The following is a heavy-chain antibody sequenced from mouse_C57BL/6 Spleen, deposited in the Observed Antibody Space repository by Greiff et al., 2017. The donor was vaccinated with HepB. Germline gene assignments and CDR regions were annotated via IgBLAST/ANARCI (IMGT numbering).Heavy chain of an antibody. V-gene: IGHV1-80*01. D-gene: IGHD2-5*01. Sequence: VQLQQSGAELVKPGASVKISCKASGYAFSSYWMNWVKQRPGKGLEWIGQIYPGDGDTNYNGKFKGKATLTADKSSSTAYMQLSSLTSEDSAVYFCARTGSNYNYAMDYWGQGTSVTVSS. J-gene: IGHJ4*01. CDR1: GYAFSSYW. CDR3: ARTGSNYNYAMDY. CDR2: IYPGDGDT.